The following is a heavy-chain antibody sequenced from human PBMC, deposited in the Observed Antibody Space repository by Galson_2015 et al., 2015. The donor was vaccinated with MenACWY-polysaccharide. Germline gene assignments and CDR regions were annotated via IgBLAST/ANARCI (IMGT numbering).Heavy chain of an antibody. V-gene: IGHV3-30*02. D-gene: IGHD6-13*01. CDR2: IRNDGRK. J-gene: IGHJ4*02. CDR1: GFNFGGNG. Sequence: SLRLSCAGSGFNFGGNGLHWVRQAPGKGLEWVALIRNDGRKHYPDAVKGRFTISRDNSKNTLYLQMNSLRPEDTAVYYCARNPSRLDMAAASQWGQGALVSVSA. CDR3: ARNPSRLDMAAASQ.